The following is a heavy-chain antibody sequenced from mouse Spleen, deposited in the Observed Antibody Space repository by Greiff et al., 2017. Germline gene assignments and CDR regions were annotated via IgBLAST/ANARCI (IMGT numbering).Heavy chain of an antibody. Sequence: VQLQQSGPELVKPGASVKISCKASGYTFTDYYMNWVKQSHGKSLEWIGDINPNNGGTSYNQKFKGKATLTVDKSSSTAYMELRSLTSEDSAVYYCAVYYSNYLAWFAYWGQGTLVTVSA. V-gene: IGHV1-26*01. CDR2: INPNNGGT. J-gene: IGHJ3*01. CDR3: AVYYSNYLAWFAY. CDR1: GYTFTDYY. D-gene: IGHD2-5*01.